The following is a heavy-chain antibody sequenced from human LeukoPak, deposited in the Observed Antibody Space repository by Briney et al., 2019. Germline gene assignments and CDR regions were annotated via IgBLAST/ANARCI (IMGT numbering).Heavy chain of an antibody. CDR1: GGSISSSSYY. V-gene: IGHV4-39*01. CDR2: INHSGST. J-gene: IGHJ6*03. Sequence: SETLSLTCTVSGGSISSSSYYWGWIRQPPGKGLEWIGEINHSGSTNYNPSLKSRVTISVDTSKNQFSLKLSSVTAADTAVYYCARHREYYYYYMDVWGKGTTVTVSS. D-gene: IGHD1-26*01. CDR3: ARHREYYYYYMDV.